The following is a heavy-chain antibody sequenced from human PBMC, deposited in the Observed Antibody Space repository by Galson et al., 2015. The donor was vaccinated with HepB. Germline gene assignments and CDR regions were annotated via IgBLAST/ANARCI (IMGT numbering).Heavy chain of an antibody. D-gene: IGHD3-3*01. CDR2: IIPIFGTA. CDR3: AREGVDTPMGVSMSRYSYDFWSGYFLSWFDP. V-gene: IGHV1-69*13. CDR1: GGTFSSYA. Sequence: SVKVSCKASGGTFSSYAISWVRQAPGQGLEWMGGIIPIFGTANYAQKFQGRVTITADESTSTAYMELSSLRSEDTAVYYCAREGVDTPMGVSMSRYSYDFWSGYFLSWFDPWGQGTLVTVSS. J-gene: IGHJ5*02.